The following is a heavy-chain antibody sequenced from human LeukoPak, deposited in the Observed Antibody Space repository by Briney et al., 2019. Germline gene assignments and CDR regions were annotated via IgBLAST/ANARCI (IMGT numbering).Heavy chain of an antibody. J-gene: IGHJ6*02. D-gene: IGHD1-1*01. CDR1: ELTFSEYG. CDR3: ASYDNWVAGDV. V-gene: IGHV3-7*01. Sequence: GETLTLSCAASELTFSEYGMSWVRQAPGKGPKYVANIKKDGSEEHYVDSVKGRFTVSRDNAKNSLFLQMNSLRVEDTAVYYCASYDNWVAGDVWGQGTSVSVSS. CDR2: IKKDGSEE.